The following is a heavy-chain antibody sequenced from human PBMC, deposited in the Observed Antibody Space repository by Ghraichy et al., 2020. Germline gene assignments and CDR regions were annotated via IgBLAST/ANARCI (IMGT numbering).Heavy chain of an antibody. CDR2: IYYSGST. CDR3: ARLPHLYCKAKDY. J-gene: IGHJ4*02. V-gene: IGHV4-59*01. CDR1: GCSISSYY. Sequence: ETLSLTCTVSGCSISSYYWSWIRQPPGKGLEWIGYIYYSGSTNYNPSLKSRVTISVDTSKNQFSLKLSSVTAADTAVYYCARLPHLYCKAKDYWGQGTLVTVSS. D-gene: IGHD2/OR15-2a*01.